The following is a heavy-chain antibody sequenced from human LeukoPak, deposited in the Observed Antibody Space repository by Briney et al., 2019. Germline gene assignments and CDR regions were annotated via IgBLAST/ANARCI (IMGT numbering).Heavy chain of an antibody. CDR1: TFSFVSYG. CDR2: IWYDGSNK. Sequence: QPGGSLRLSCAPVTFSFVSYGMHCDRQAPGKGLEWVTVIWYDGSNKYYADSVKGRFTISRDNSKDTLYLQMNSLRAEDTAVYYCARARHGTLTGYYLDYWGQGTLVTVSS. D-gene: IGHD3-9*01. J-gene: IGHJ4*02. V-gene: IGHV3-33*01. CDR3: ARARHGTLTGYYLDY.